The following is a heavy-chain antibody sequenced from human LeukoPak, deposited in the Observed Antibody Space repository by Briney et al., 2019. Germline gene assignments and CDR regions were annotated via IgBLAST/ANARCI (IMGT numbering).Heavy chain of an antibody. CDR1: GFTFSSYA. J-gene: IGHJ4*02. V-gene: IGHV3-23*01. CDR3: AKDFARYVWGSYRHNYFDY. D-gene: IGHD3-16*02. Sequence: GGSLRLPCAASGFTFSSYAMSWVRQAPGKGLEWVSAISGSGGSTYYADSVKGRFTISRDNSKNTLYLQMNSLRAEDTAVYYCAKDFARYVWGSYRHNYFDYWGQGTLVTVSS. CDR2: ISGSGGST.